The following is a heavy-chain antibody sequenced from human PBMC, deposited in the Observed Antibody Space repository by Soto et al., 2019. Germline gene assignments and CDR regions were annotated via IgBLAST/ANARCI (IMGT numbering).Heavy chain of an antibody. CDR3: ARHVRATPFDS. V-gene: IGHV1-69*13. J-gene: IGHJ4*02. CDR1: EDTFRNYA. Sequence: SVKVSCKASEDTFRNYAISWVRQAPGQGLEWMGGIIPIFGTANYAQKFQGRVTITADESTSTAYMELSSLRSEDTAVYYCARHVRATPFDSWGQGTLVTVSS. D-gene: IGHD2-15*01. CDR2: IIPIFGTA.